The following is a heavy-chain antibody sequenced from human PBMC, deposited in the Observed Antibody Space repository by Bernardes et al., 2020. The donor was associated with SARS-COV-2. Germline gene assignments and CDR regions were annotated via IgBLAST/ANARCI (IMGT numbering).Heavy chain of an antibody. CDR3: TKAGSWRFDN. CDR1: GFTFSASW. J-gene: IGHJ4*02. CDR2: INPDGSTI. V-gene: IGHV3-74*01. Sequence: RGSLRLSCAASGFTFSASWVHWVRQVPGKGLEWVSRINPDGSTINYADSVKGRFTISRDNAKNTLYLQMNSLRAEDTAVYYCTKAGSWRFDNWGQGTLVTVSS. D-gene: IGHD1-26*01.